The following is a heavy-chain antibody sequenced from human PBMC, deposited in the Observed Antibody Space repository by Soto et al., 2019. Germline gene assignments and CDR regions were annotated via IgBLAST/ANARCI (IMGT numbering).Heavy chain of an antibody. D-gene: IGHD3-22*01. CDR1: GGSISRGYY. J-gene: IGHJ4*02. CDR3: ARVFDSSGFFYIFDY. Sequence: SETLSLTCTASGGSISRGYYWSWIRQHPGEGLEWIGFIYHTGNTFYNPSLESRVTISVDTSKKHFSLELTSATAADTAVYYCARVFDSSGFFYIFDYWGQGTLVTVSS. CDR2: IYHTGNT. V-gene: IGHV4-31*03.